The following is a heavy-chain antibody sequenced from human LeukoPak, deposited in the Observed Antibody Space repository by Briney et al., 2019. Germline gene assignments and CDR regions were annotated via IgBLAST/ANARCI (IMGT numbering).Heavy chain of an antibody. D-gene: IGHD5-24*01. V-gene: IGHV5-51*01. Sequence: GESLKISCKGSGYSFTTYWIAWVRQMPGEGLEWMGIIYPGDSDTRYSPSFQGQVTISADKSISTAYLQWSSLKASDTAMYYCARLKDGYNFALDYWGQGTLVTVSS. J-gene: IGHJ4*02. CDR2: IYPGDSDT. CDR1: GYSFTTYW. CDR3: ARLKDGYNFALDY.